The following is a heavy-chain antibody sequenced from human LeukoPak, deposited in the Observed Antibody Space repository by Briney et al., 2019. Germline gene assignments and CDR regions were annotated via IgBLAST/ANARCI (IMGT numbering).Heavy chain of an antibody. J-gene: IGHJ3*02. Sequence: SVKVSCKASGGTFSSYAISWVRQAPGQGLEWMGRIIPIFGTANYAQKFQGRVTITTDESTSTAYMELSSLRSEDTAVYYCARPNPPNDSGGYVDAFDIWGQGTMVTVSS. CDR3: ARPNPPNDSGGYVDAFDI. D-gene: IGHD3-22*01. V-gene: IGHV1-69*05. CDR2: IIPIFGTA. CDR1: GGTFSSYA.